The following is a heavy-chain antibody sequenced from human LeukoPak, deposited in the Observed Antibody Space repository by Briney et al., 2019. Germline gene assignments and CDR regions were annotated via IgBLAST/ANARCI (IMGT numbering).Heavy chain of an antibody. V-gene: IGHV3-23*01. J-gene: IGHJ4*02. D-gene: IGHD3-22*01. CDR1: GFTFSSYE. CDR2: ISGSGGST. CDR3: AKDMLPMIVVVTNFDY. Sequence: GGSLRLSCAASGFTFSSYEMNWVRQAPGKGLEWVSAISGSGGSTYYADSVKGRFTISRDNSKNTLYLQMNSLRAEDTAVYYCAKDMLPMIVVVTNFDYWGQGTLVTVSS.